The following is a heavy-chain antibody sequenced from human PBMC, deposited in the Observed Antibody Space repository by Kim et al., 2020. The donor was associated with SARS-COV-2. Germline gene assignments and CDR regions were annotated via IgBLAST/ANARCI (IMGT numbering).Heavy chain of an antibody. CDR3: AKDVVVVPAASRWFDP. V-gene: IGHV3-30*18. D-gene: IGHD2-2*01. CDR2: MSYDGNYK. Sequence: GGSLRLSCTASGFTFSHYGMHWVRQAPGKGLEWVAVMSYDGNYKFYGDSVKGRFAISRDNSKDTVYLQMNSLRAEDTAVYYCAKDVVVVPAASRWFDPWGQGTLVTVSS. J-gene: IGHJ5*02. CDR1: GFTFSHYG.